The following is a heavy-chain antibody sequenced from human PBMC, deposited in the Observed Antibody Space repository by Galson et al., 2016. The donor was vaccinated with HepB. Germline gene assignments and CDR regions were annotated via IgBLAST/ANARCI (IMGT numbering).Heavy chain of an antibody. D-gene: IGHD3-10*01. CDR3: VRDRHGYTYYGNLGIGYFDL. CDR2: LSSTSTLI. J-gene: IGHJ2*01. CDR1: GFSYSDYS. V-gene: IGHV3-48*01. Sequence: SLRLSCAGSGFSYSDYSINWVRQAPGKGLEWVSYLSSTSTLIYYADSVKGRFTVSRDNAKNSLYLQMNSLRAEDTAVYYCVRDRHGYTYYGNLGIGYFDLWGHGTLVTVSS.